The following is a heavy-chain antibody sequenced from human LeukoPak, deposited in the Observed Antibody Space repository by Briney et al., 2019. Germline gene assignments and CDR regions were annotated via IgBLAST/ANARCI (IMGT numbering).Heavy chain of an antibody. CDR3: AKVITPGGYEYNWFDP. Sequence: GGSLRLSCAASGFTFSSYAVSWVRQAPGKGLEWVSAISGSGGSTYYADSVKGRFTISRDNSKNTLYLQMNSLRAEDTAVYYCAKVITPGGYEYNWFDPWGQGTLVTVSS. V-gene: IGHV3-23*01. D-gene: IGHD5-12*01. J-gene: IGHJ5*02. CDR2: ISGSGGST. CDR1: GFTFSSYA.